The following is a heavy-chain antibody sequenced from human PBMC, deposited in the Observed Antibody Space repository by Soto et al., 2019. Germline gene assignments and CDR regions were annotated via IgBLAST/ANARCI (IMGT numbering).Heavy chain of an antibody. V-gene: IGHV3-23*01. CDR1: DSTFDSHA. Sequence: EVQLLESGGGLVQPGGSLTLSCAAADSTFDSHAMSWVRRAPGKGLEWVSSIPGGGDITYYAYSVKGRFTISRDNFKNTLYLPMHRPRGEDTAVYYCARASCGDTCYYRIDYWGQGTLVTVSS. D-gene: IGHD2-15*01. CDR2: IPGGGDIT. J-gene: IGHJ4*02. CDR3: ARASCGDTCYYRIDY.